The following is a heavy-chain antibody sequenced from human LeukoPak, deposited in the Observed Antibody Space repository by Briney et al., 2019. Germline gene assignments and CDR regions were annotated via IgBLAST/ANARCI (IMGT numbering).Heavy chain of an antibody. V-gene: IGHV3-66*01. D-gene: IGHD3-10*01. J-gene: IGHJ4*02. Sequence: GGSLRLSCAASGFTVSSNYMSWVRQAPGKGLEWVSVIYSGGSTYYADSVKGRFTISRDNSKNTLYLQMNSLRAEDTAVYYCASGISGPGLDYFDYWGQGTLVTVSS. CDR2: IYSGGST. CDR3: ASGISGPGLDYFDY. CDR1: GFTVSSNY.